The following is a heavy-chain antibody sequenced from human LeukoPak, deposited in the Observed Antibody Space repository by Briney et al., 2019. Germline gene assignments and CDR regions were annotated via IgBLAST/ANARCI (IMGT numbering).Heavy chain of an antibody. CDR1: GYSFTSYW. CDR2: IYPGDSDT. J-gene: IGHJ4*02. D-gene: IGHD2-2*01. Sequence: PGESLKISCKGSGYSFTSYWIGWVRQMPGKGLEWMGIIYPGDSDTRYSPSFQGQVTISADKSISTAYLQWSSLKASDTAMYYCATHLGYCSSTSCYRPSFYFDYWGQGTLVTVSS. V-gene: IGHV5-51*01. CDR3: ATHLGYCSSTSCYRPSFYFDY.